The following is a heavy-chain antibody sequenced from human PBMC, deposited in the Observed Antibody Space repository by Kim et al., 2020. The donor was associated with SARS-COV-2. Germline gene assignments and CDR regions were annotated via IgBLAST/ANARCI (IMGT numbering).Heavy chain of an antibody. CDR3: AKEDYGDYYFDY. Sequence: GYADSVQGRFTISRDNAKNSLYLQMNSLRAEDTALYYCAKEDYGDYYFDYWGQGTLVTVSS. D-gene: IGHD4-17*01. J-gene: IGHJ4*02. V-gene: IGHV3-9*01.